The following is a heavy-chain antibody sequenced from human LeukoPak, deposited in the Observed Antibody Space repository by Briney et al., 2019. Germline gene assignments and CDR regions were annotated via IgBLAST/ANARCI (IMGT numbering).Heavy chain of an antibody. D-gene: IGHD1-26*01. Sequence: SETLSLTCGVYGGSFSGYYWSWIRQPPGKGLEWIGEINHGGSTNYTPSLKSRVTISVDTSKNQFSLKLSSVTAEDTAVYYCARDPYSGGYGDYYYYYMDLWGQGTTVTISS. J-gene: IGHJ6*03. V-gene: IGHV4-34*01. CDR1: GGSFSGYY. CDR3: ARDPYSGGYGDYYYYYMDL. CDR2: INHGGST.